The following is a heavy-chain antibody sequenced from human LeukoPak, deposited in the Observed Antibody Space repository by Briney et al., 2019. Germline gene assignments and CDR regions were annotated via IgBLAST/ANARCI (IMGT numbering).Heavy chain of an antibody. Sequence: PSETLSLTCTISGGSINSNYWYWSWIRQPPGKGLEWIGYIYYTGRTKNNPSLKSRVTISIDTSKNQFSLKLTSVTAADTAVYYCASGPYSYMDVWGKGTTVTVSS. V-gene: IGHV4-59*01. CDR1: GGSINSNYWY. CDR2: IYYTGRT. J-gene: IGHJ6*03. D-gene: IGHD2-21*01. CDR3: ASGPYSYMDV.